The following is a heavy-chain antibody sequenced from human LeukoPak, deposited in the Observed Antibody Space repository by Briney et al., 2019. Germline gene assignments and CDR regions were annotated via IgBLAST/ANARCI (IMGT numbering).Heavy chain of an antibody. J-gene: IGHJ6*03. CDR3: ARGGYYAPYYYYMDV. Sequence: SETLSLTCTVSGGSISSHYWSWIRQPPGKGLEWIGYIYYSGSTNYNPSLKSRVTISVDTSKNQFSLKLSSVTAADTAVYYCARGGYYAPYYYYMDVWGKGTTVTVSS. CDR2: IYYSGST. V-gene: IGHV4-59*11. D-gene: IGHD3-22*01. CDR1: GGSISSHY.